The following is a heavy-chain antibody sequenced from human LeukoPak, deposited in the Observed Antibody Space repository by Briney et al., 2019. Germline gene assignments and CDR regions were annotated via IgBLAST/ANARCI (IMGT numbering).Heavy chain of an antibody. CDR2: ISSSGTTV. CDR1: GFTFRSYE. CDR3: ARSIKGDSDH. Sequence: GGSLRLSCAPSGFTFRSYEMNWVRQAPGKGLDWVSYISSSGTTVYYADSVKGRFTVSRDNAKNSLYLQMNSLRAEDTAVYYCARSIKGDSDHWGQGTLVTVSS. V-gene: IGHV3-48*03. J-gene: IGHJ4*02. D-gene: IGHD3-10*01.